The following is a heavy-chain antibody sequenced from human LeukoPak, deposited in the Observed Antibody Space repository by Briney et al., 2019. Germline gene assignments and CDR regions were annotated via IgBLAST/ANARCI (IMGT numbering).Heavy chain of an antibody. Sequence: GGSLRLSCAASGFTFDDYAMHWVRQTPGKGLEWVSGINWNSGSIDYADSVKGRFTISRDNAKSSLYLQMNNLRAGDTALYYCARGGGIVGASNRYYYYYMDVWGKGTTVTISS. CDR2: INWNSGSI. CDR1: GFTFDDYA. J-gene: IGHJ6*03. V-gene: IGHV3-9*01. D-gene: IGHD1-26*01. CDR3: ARGGGIVGASNRYYYYYMDV.